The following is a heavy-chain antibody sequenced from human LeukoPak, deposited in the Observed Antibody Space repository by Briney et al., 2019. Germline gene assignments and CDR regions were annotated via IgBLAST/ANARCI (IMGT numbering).Heavy chain of an antibody. CDR1: GFTFSSYG. J-gene: IGHJ6*03. D-gene: IGHD6-19*01. CDR3: GKSSGGWQWLDHYYYYYYMDV. CDR2: ISYDGSNK. V-gene: IGHV3-30*01. Sequence: GGSLRLSCAASGFTFSSYGLRWVRQAPGKGLEWVAVISYDGSNKYYADSAKGRFTISRDNSKNTLYLQMNSLRAEDTAVYYCGKSSGGWQWLDHYYYYYYMDVWGKGTTVTVSS.